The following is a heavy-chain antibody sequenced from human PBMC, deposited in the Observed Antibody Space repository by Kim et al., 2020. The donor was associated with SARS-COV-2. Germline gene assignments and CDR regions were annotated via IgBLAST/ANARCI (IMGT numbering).Heavy chain of an antibody. Sequence: SETLSLTCTVSGGSISSGGYYWGWIRQPPGKGREWIGSIYYSGTTYYNPSFKSRATIPADTTKNQFSLKFSSVTAADTVMYYAEGDRFYSETSQGEFDFLARGTPVPVPS. CDR2: IYYSGTT. J-gene: IGHJ4*02. CDR3: EGDRFYSETSQGEFDF. V-gene: IGHV4-39*07. CDR1: GGSISSGGYY. D-gene: IGHD3-16*01.